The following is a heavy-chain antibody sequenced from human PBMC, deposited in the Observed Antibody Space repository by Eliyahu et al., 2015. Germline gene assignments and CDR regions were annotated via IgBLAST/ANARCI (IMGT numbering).Heavy chain of an antibody. CDR3: ARGGRICSGSGSGCFLNWFDP. CDR2: INPNSSGT. CDR1: GYTFNDYX. J-gene: IGHJ5*02. Sequence: QVQLVQSGAEVKKPGASVKVSCKASGYTFNDYXIPWGRQAPGQGLEWMGWINPNSSGTNYAQQFQGRVTLTRDTSITTAYMDLNSLDSEDTAMYFCARGGRICSGSGSGCFLNWFDPWGQGALVTVSS. D-gene: IGHD2-15*01. V-gene: IGHV1-2*02.